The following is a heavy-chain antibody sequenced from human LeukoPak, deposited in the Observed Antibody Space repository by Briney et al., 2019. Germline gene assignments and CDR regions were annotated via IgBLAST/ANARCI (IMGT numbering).Heavy chain of an antibody. V-gene: IGHV4-39*01. D-gene: IGHD3-22*01. CDR2: IHYSGST. Sequence: SETLSLTCTVSGGSISSSSYYWGWIRQPPGKGLEWIGSIHYSGSTYYNPSLKSRVTISVDTSKNQFSLKLSSVTAADTAVYYCASDPYYYDSSGYYYLSDSWGQGTLVTVSS. CDR1: GGSISSSSYY. J-gene: IGHJ5*02. CDR3: ASDPYYYDSSGYYYLSDS.